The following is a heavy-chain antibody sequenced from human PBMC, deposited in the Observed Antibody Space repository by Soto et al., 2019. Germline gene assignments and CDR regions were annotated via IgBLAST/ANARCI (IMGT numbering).Heavy chain of an antibody. CDR2: IIPIFGTA. V-gene: IGHV1-69*06. CDR3: ARASSSWYYYYYGMDV. D-gene: IGHD6-13*01. Sequence: ASVKVSCKASGGTFSSYAISWVRQAPGQGLEWMGGIIPIFGTANYAQKFQGRVTITADKSTSTAYMELSSLRSEDTAVYYCARASSSWYYYYYGMDVWGQGTTVTVSS. CDR1: GGTFSSYA. J-gene: IGHJ6*02.